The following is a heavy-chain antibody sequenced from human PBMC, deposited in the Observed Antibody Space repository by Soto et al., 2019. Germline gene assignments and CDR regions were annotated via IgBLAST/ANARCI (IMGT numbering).Heavy chain of an antibody. CDR2: IKQDGSEK. J-gene: IGHJ4*02. CDR1: GFTFSTYW. V-gene: IGHV3-7*01. Sequence: GGSLRLSCAASGFTFSTYWMSWVRQAPGKGLEWVANIKQDGSEKYYVDSVKGRFTISRDNAKDSLYLQMNSLRAEDTAVYYCASWDGYNKHFFGWGQGTLVTVSS. D-gene: IGHD5-12*01. CDR3: ASWDGYNKHFFG.